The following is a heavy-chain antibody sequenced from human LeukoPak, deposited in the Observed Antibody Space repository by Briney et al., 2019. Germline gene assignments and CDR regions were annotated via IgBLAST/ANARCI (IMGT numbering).Heavy chain of an antibody. J-gene: IGHJ3*02. CDR1: GFTFSDNY. Sequence: GGSLRLSCAASGFTFSDNYMSWCRQAPGKGLEWVSYISSSATYTNYADSVKGRFTISRDNSKNSLYLQMSSLRAEDTAVYYCAPSFGSGSSIWGQGTMVTVSS. CDR2: ISSSATYT. D-gene: IGHD3-10*01. CDR3: APSFGSGSSI. V-gene: IGHV3-11*03.